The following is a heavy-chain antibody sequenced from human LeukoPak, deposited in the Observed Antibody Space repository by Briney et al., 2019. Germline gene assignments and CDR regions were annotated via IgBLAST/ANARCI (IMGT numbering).Heavy chain of an antibody. CDR2: ISGSGGST. CDR3: AKVGRGGDYDFWSGYYAATPPFDY. V-gene: IGHV3-23*01. D-gene: IGHD3-3*01. CDR1: GFTFSSYA. J-gene: IGHJ4*02. Sequence: GGSLRLSCAASGFTFSSYAMSWVRQAPGKGLEWVSAISGSGGSTYYADSVKGRFTISRDNSKNTLYLQMNSLRAEDTAVYYCAKVGRGGDYDFWSGYYAATPPFDYRGQGTLVTVSS.